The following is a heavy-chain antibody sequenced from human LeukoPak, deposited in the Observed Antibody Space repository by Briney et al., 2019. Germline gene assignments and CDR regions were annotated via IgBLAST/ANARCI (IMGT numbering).Heavy chain of an antibody. V-gene: IGHV3-30*02. D-gene: IGHD1-26*01. CDR3: ANSGSATPGDY. J-gene: IGHJ4*02. Sequence: PGGSLRLSCAASGFTFSSYGMHWVRQAPGKGLEWEAVIWYDGSNKYYADSVKGRFTISRDNSKNTLYLQMSSLRVDDTAVYYCANSGSATPGDYWGQGTLVTVSS. CDR1: GFTFSSYG. CDR2: IWYDGSNK.